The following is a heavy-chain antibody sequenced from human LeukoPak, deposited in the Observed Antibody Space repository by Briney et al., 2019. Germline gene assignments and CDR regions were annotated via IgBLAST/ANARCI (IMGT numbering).Heavy chain of an antibody. D-gene: IGHD3-10*01. CDR2: IKQDGSEK. CDR1: GXTFSSYW. J-gene: IGHJ4*02. V-gene: IGHV3-7*02. Sequence: GGSLRLSCAASGXTFSSYWMTWVRQAPWKGLEWVANIKQDGSEKYYVDSVKGRFTIPRDNAKNSLYLQMNSLRAEDTAVYYCAIRSGGSSDYWGQGTRVTVSS. CDR3: AIRSGGSSDY.